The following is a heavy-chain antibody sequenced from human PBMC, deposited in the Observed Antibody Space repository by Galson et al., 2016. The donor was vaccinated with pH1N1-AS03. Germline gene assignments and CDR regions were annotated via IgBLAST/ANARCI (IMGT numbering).Heavy chain of an antibody. CDR1: GGSVSGYY. CDR2: IYYKGGT. CDR3: ARVTGFYQISALNI. J-gene: IGHJ3*02. V-gene: IGHV4-59*02. Sequence: ETLSLTCTVSGGSVSGYYWSWIRQPPGKGLEWIGYIYYKGGTTYTPSLKGRVTISVDTSKNHFSLKLTSVTAADTAVYYCARVTGFYQISALNIWGQGTMVTVSS. D-gene: IGHD2-2*01.